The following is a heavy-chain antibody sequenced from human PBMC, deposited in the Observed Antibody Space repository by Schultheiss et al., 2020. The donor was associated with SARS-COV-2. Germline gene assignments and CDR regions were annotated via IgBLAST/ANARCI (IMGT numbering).Heavy chain of an antibody. CDR1: GFTFSSYA. J-gene: IGHJ4*02. Sequence: GESLKISCAASGFTFSSYAMHWVRQAPGKGLEWVAVISYDGSNKYYADSVKGRFTISRDNSKNTLYLQMNSLRAEDTAVYYCARDRDYYFDYWGQGTLVTVSS. CDR3: ARDRDYYFDY. CDR2: ISYDGSNK. V-gene: IGHV3-30*07.